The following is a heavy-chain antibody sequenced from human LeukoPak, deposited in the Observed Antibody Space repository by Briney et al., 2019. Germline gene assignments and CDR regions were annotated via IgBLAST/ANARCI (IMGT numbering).Heavy chain of an antibody. CDR1: GYTFTSYY. V-gene: IGHV1-46*01. D-gene: IGHD3-10*01. CDR3: ARDSGMVRGTVDY. CDR2: INPSGGST. Sequence: ASGPVSCKSSGYTFTSYYMYWVRQAPGQGLEWMGIINPSGGSTSYAQKFQGRVTMTRDTSTSTVYMELSSLRSEDTAVYYCARDSGMVRGTVDYWGQGNRVPVFS. J-gene: IGHJ4*02.